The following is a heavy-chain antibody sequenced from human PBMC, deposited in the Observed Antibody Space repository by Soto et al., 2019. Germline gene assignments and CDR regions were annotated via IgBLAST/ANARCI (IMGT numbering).Heavy chain of an antibody. V-gene: IGHV5-51*01. CDR2: IYPGDSDT. CDR3: ARLGDSGYDRGGYFDY. Sequence: GESLKISCKGSGYSFTSYWIGWVRQMPGKGLEWMGIIYPGDSDTRYSPSFQGQVTISADKSISTAYLQWSSLKASDTAMYYCARLGDSGYDRGGYFDYWGQGTLVTVSS. D-gene: IGHD5-12*01. J-gene: IGHJ4*02. CDR1: GYSFTSYW.